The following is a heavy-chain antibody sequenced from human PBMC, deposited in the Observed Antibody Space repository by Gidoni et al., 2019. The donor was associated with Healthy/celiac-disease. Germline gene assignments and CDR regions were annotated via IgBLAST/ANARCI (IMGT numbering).Heavy chain of an antibody. J-gene: IGHJ6*03. D-gene: IGHD3-16*01. CDR1: GVTFSSSA. CDR3: AKFSRECPARSLCLDYYYMDV. Sequence: EVQRVESGGGLVQHGGSLRLSCADAGVTFSSSAMSWVRQDPGKGLEWVSAISGSGGSTYYADSVKGRFTISIDNSKNTLYLQMNSLRAEDTAVYYCAKFSRECPARSLCLDYYYMDVWGKGTTVTVSS. V-gene: IGHV3-23*04. CDR2: ISGSGGST.